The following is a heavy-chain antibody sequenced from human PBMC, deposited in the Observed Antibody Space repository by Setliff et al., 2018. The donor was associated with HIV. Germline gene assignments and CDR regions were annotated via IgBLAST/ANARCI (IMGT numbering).Heavy chain of an antibody. CDR2: IHASGKT. CDR1: GDTDFY. D-gene: IGHD2-21*02. CDR3: ATLDPSGGNSLAY. J-gene: IGHJ4*02. Sequence: SETLSLTCTVSGDTDFYWNWIRQPPGKGLEWIGYIHASGKTNYNPSLKSRVTLALDTSEMHFSLHLTSVTAADTAVYYCATLDPSGGNSLAYWGQGTLVTVSS. V-gene: IGHV4-4*09.